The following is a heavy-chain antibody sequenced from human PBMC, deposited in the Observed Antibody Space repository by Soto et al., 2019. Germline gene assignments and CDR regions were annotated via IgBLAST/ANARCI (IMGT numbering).Heavy chain of an antibody. CDR3: AKDLDCSSTSCAPTDYYYGMDV. J-gene: IGHJ6*02. CDR2: ISWNSGSI. D-gene: IGHD2-2*01. Sequence: ILSCAASGFTFDDYAMHLVRQAPGKGLEWVSGISWNSGSIGYADSVKGRFTISRDNAKNSLYLQMNSLRAEDTALYYCAKDLDCSSTSCAPTDYYYGMDVWGQGTTVTVSS. CDR1: GFTFDDYA. V-gene: IGHV3-9*01.